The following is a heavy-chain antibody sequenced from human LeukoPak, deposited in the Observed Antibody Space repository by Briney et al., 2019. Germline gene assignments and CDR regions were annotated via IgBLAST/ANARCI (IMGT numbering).Heavy chain of an antibody. V-gene: IGHV3-74*01. CDR3: AKEGELEHADFDY. CDR1: GFTFSSNW. Sequence: GGSLRLSCGASGFTFSSNWMHWVRQAPGKGLVWVSRINSDGDTTTYADSVKGRFTISRDNSKNTLYLQMNSLRAEDTAVYYCAKEGELEHADFDYWGQGTLVTVSS. CDR2: INSDGDTT. D-gene: IGHD1-1*01. J-gene: IGHJ4*02.